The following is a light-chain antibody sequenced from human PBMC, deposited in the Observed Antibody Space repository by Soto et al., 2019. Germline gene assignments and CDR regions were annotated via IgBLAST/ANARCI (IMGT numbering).Light chain of an antibody. V-gene: IGKV3-20*01. CDR2: GAS. Sequence: EIVLTQSPGTLSLSPGERATLSCRASQSVSSSYLAWYQQKPGQAPRLLIYGASSRASGVPDRFSGSGSGTDFTLTFSSLEPEDFGVYYCQQYGSSAWTFGQGTKVEI. CDR3: QQYGSSAWT. CDR1: QSVSSSY. J-gene: IGKJ1*01.